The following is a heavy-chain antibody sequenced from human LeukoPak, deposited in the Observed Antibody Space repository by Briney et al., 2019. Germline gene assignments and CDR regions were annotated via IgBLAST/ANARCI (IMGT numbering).Heavy chain of an antibody. CDR1: GFTFSDYA. CDR2: ISSGGSYI. Sequence: GGSLRLSCAASGFTFSDYAMNWVRQAPGKGLEWVSSISSGGSYISYADSVKGRFTVSRDNAKDSLFLQMRSLRDEATAVYYCARGPALYCTSSSCLDGVDGGQGTLVRVSS. V-gene: IGHV3-21*01. J-gene: IGHJ4*02. CDR3: ARGPALYCTSSSCLDGVD. D-gene: IGHD2-2*01.